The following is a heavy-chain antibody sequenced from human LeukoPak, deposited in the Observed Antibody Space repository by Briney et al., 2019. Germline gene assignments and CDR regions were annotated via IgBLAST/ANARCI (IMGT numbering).Heavy chain of an antibody. CDR1: GFSISTYW. Sequence: GGSLRLSCEACGFSISTYWMTWVRQAPGKGLEWVATIKQDGTEKYYVVSVKGRFSVSRDNAKNSLYLQMDSLRLEDTAVYYCARVGRLGISQYMDVWGKGTTVTVSS. D-gene: IGHD3-9*01. V-gene: IGHV3-7*01. CDR2: IKQDGTEK. CDR3: ARVGRLGISQYMDV. J-gene: IGHJ6*03.